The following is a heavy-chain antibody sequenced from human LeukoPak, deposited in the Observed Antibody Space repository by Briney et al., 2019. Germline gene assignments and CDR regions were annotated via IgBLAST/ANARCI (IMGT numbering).Heavy chain of an antibody. D-gene: IGHD6-6*01. J-gene: IGHJ5*02. CDR2: INPSGGST. CDR1: GYAFTSYY. V-gene: IGHV1-46*01. CDR3: ARDLYSSSSGNWFDP. Sequence: ASVKVSCKASGYAFTSYYMHWVRQAPGQGLEWMGIINPSGGSTSYAQKFQGRVTMTRDTSTSTVYMELSSLRSEDTAVYYCARDLYSSSSGNWFDPWGQGTLVTVSS.